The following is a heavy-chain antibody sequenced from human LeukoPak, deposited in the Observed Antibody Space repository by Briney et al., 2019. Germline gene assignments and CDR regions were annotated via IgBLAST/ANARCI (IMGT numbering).Heavy chain of an antibody. V-gene: IGHV4-30-2*01. D-gene: IGHD6-13*01. Sequence: SETLSLTCTVSGGSISSGGYYWSWIRQPPGKGLEWIGYIYHSGSTYYNPSLTSRVTISVDTSKNQFSLKLSSVTAADTAVYYCARSPRPPPGYSSSWSGQFDYWGQGTLVTVSS. J-gene: IGHJ4*02. CDR2: IYHSGST. CDR3: ARSPRPPPGYSSSWSGQFDY. CDR1: GGSISSGGYY.